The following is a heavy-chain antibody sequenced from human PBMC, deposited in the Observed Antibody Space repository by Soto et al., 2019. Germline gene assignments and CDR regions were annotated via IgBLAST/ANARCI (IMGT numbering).Heavy chain of an antibody. CDR2: ISYSGST. D-gene: IGHD2-2*01. CDR1: GGSVSSGSYY. CDR3: ARNPLTRYCSSPNCFDY. J-gene: IGHJ4*02. V-gene: IGHV4-61*01. Sequence: QVQLQESGPGLVKPSETLSLTCTVSGGSVSSGSYYWSWFRQPPGKRLEWIGYISYSGSTNYNPSLKSRVTIAVDTSKNQFSLKLNSVIAADTAFYYCARNPLTRYCSSPNCFDYWGQGTLVTVSS.